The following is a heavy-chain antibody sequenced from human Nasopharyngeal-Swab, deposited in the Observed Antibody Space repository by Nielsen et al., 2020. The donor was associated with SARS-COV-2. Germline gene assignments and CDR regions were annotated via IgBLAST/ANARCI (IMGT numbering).Heavy chain of an antibody. CDR1: GGSISSGGYY. CDR3: ARLNGIAAAGTGWFDP. J-gene: IGHJ5*02. D-gene: IGHD6-13*01. Sequence: SETLSLTCTVSGGSISSGGYYWSWIRQHPGKGPEWIGYIYYSGSTYYNPSLKSRVTISVDTSKNQFSLKLSSVTAADTAVYYCARLNGIAAAGTGWFDPWGQGTLVTVSS. CDR2: IYYSGST. V-gene: IGHV4-31*03.